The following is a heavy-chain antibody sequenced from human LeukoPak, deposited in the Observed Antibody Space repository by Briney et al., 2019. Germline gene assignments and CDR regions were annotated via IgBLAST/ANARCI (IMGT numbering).Heavy chain of an antibody. D-gene: IGHD2-2*01. Sequence: SETLSLTCTVSGGSISSSSYYWGWIRQPPGKGLEWIGSIYYSGSTYYNPSLKSRVTISVDTSKNQFSLKLSSVTAADAAVYYCARFTAAISIDYWGQGTLATVSS. CDR1: GGSISSSSYY. J-gene: IGHJ4*02. CDR3: ARFTAAISIDY. V-gene: IGHV4-39*01. CDR2: IYYSGST.